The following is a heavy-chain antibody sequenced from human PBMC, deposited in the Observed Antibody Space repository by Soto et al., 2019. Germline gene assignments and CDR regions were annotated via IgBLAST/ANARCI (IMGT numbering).Heavy chain of an antibody. Sequence: QVQLQESGPGLVKPSGTLSLTCSVSVGSISSSHWWTWVRQSPGKGLEYIGEISHSGTSNSNPSLNSRVTLSVDKSKNHFSLTLTSVTAADTAVYYCARVVLTITRGAFDAWGQGTLVIFSS. CDR3: ARVVLTITRGAFDA. J-gene: IGHJ3*01. CDR2: ISHSGTS. D-gene: IGHD3-9*01. V-gene: IGHV4-4*02. CDR1: VGSISSSHW.